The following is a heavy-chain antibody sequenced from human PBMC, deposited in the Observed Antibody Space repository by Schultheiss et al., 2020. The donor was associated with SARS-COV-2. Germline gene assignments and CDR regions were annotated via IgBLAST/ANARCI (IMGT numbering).Heavy chain of an antibody. D-gene: IGHD6-6*01. J-gene: IGHJ6*02. V-gene: IGHV3-23*01. CDR3: AKDFETSTITSRPISYGMDV. Sequence: GGSLRLSCAASEFTFSSYWMHWVRQAPGKGLVWVSTISGSGGSTYYADSVKGRFTISRDNSQSTLYLQMNSLRAEDTAIYYCAKDFETSTITSRPISYGMDVWGQGTTVTVSS. CDR2: ISGSGGST. CDR1: EFTFSSYW.